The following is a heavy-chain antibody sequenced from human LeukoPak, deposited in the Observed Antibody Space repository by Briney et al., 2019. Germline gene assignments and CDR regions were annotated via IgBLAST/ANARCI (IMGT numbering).Heavy chain of an antibody. CDR3: TRDFWTDY. Sequence: PGGSLRLSCAASGFTFDDYGMSWVRQAPGKGLEWVSGNWNGGSTGYADSVRGRFTISRDNARNFLYLQLSSLRAEDTAVYYCTRDFWTDYWGQGTLVTVSS. D-gene: IGHD3/OR15-3a*01. V-gene: IGHV3-20*04. CDR1: GFTFDDYG. J-gene: IGHJ4*02. CDR2: NWNGGST.